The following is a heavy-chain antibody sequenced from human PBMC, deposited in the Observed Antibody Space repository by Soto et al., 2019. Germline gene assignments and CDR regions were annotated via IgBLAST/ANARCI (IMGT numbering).Heavy chain of an antibody. Sequence: TLSLTCTVSGGSISSGGYYGSWIRQHPGKGLEWIGYIYYSGSTYYNPSLKSRVTISVDTSKNQFSLKLSSVTAADTAVYYCARAYVWGSYQNWFDPWGQGTLVTVSS. V-gene: IGHV4-31*03. J-gene: IGHJ5*02. CDR3: ARAYVWGSYQNWFDP. CDR2: IYYSGST. D-gene: IGHD3-16*02. CDR1: GGSISSGGYY.